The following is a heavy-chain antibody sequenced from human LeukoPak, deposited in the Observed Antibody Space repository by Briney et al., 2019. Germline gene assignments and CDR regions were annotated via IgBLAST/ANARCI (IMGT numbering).Heavy chain of an antibody. J-gene: IGHJ3*02. V-gene: IGHV1-69*04. CDR1: GGTFSSYA. CDR2: IIPILGIA. Sequence: SVKVSCKASGGTFSSYAISWVRQAPGQGLEWMGRIIPILGIANYAQKFQGRVTITADKSTSTAYMELSSLRSEDTAVYYCARVGLLWFGELLEIWGQGTMVTVSS. CDR3: ARVGLLWFGELLEI. D-gene: IGHD3-10*01.